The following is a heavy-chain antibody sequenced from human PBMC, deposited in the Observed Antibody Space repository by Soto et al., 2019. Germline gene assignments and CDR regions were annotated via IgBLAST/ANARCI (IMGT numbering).Heavy chain of an antibody. Sequence: SETLSLTCTVSGGSFTSSYFWGWIRQSPGKGLEWIGHIYYTGSTYYSPSLKRRATISVDTSKNQFSLKLSSVAAADTAVYYCARLNWRYTPSYDSSNYGPYYCFDYWGPGTLVTVSS. V-gene: IGHV4-39*01. CDR1: GGSFTSSYF. D-gene: IGHD1-26*01. J-gene: IGHJ4*02. CDR3: ARLNWRYTPSYDSSNYGPYYCFDY. CDR2: IYYTGST.